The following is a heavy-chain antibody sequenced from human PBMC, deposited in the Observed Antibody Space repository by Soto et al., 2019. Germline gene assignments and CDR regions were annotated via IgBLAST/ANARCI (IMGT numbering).Heavy chain of an antibody. V-gene: IGHV4-31*03. CDR1: GGSISSVGYY. CDR2: ISYRGIT. CDR3: AREEGDVGTRFDP. J-gene: IGHJ5*02. D-gene: IGHD1-26*01. Sequence: QVQLQESGPGLVKPSQTLSLTCTVSGGSISSVGYYWNWIRQHPGKDLEWVGYISYRGITHHNPSVKSRLFISVDTSKIQFSRKLSSVTAADTAVYYCAREEGDVGTRFDPWGQGTLVTVSS.